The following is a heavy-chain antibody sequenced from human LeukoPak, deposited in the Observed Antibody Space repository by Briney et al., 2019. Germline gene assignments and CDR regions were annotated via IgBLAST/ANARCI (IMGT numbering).Heavy chain of an antibody. CDR3: AADRVYDSSGYYYYYGMDV. CDR2: IFVGSGDT. CDR1: GFTFTSSA. D-gene: IGHD3-22*01. V-gene: IGHV1-58*02. Sequence: ASVKVSRKAFGFTFTSSAMQWVRQARGHRLEWIGWIFVGSGDTNYAQKYQGRVTITRDMSTITAYMELRSLRPQDTAVYDCAADRVYDSSGYYYYYGMDVWGHGTTVNVSS. J-gene: IGHJ6*02.